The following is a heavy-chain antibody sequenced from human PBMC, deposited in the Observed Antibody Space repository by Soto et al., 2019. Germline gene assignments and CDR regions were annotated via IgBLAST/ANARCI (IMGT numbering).Heavy chain of an antibody. CDR3: VREPGAEAGPPDYYYYGMDV. CDR1: GYTFTGYY. CDR2: INPNSGGT. D-gene: IGHD6-13*01. Sequence: ASVKVSCQASGYTFTGYYIHWVRQARGQGLEWMGWINPNSGGTNYAQKFQGRVTMTRDTSISTAYMELSRLRSDDTAVYYCVREPGAEAGPPDYYYYGMDVWAQGTTVTVSS. J-gene: IGHJ6*02. V-gene: IGHV1-2*02.